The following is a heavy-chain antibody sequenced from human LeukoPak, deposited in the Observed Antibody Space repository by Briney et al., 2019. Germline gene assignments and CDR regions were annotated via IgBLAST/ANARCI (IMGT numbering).Heavy chain of an antibody. CDR3: AKDIRARLRLGELSL. CDR1: GLTFNSYW. CDR2: INGDASNT. D-gene: IGHD3-16*02. Sequence: GGSLRLSCAASGLTFNSYWMHWVRQVAGKGLVWVARINGDASNTTYADSVKGRFTISRDNAKNTLYLQMNSLRAEDTALYYCAKDIRARLRLGELSLWGQGTLVTVSS. V-gene: IGHV3-74*03. J-gene: IGHJ4*02.